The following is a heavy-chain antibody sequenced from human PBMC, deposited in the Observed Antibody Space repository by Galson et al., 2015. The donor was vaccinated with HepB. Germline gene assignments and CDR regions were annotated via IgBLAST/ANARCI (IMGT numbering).Heavy chain of an antibody. CDR1: GYSFLNHW. V-gene: IGHV5-10-1*01. CDR3: ARHVQNGYNYLPGDY. Sequence: VKKPGESLRISCKGSGYSFLNHWISWVRQMPGKGLEWMGRIDPSDSYTNYSPSFQGHVTFSADKSITTAYLQWSSLKASDTAMYYCARHVQNGYNYLPGDYWGQGTLVTVSS. D-gene: IGHD5-24*01. CDR2: IDPSDSYT. J-gene: IGHJ4*02.